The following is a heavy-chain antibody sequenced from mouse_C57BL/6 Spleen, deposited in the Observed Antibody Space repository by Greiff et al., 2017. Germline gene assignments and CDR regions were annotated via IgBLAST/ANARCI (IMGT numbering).Heavy chain of an antibody. J-gene: IGHJ4*01. Sequence: VQLQQSGPGLVAPSPSLSITCTVSGFSLTSYAISWVRQPPGKGLEWLGVIWPGGGTNDNSALKSSLGIRKDNSTSQVFLKMNSLQTDDTAWYYCVGDYDGYAMDDWGQGTSVTVSS. CDR2: IWPGGGT. CDR1: GFSLTSYA. CDR3: VGDYDGYAMDD. V-gene: IGHV2-9-1*01. D-gene: IGHD2-4*01.